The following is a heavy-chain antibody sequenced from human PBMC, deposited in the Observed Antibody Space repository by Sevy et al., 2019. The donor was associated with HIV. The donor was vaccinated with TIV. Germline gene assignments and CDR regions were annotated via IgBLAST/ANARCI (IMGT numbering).Heavy chain of an antibody. D-gene: IGHD6-19*01. V-gene: IGHV3-30*18. Sequence: GGSLRLSCAASGFTFSSYGMHWVRQAPGKGLEWVAFISYDGSNKYYADSVKGRFTISRDNSKNTLYLQMNSLRAEDTAVYYCAKDRLSGCGHDAFDFWGQGTLVTVSS. CDR2: ISYDGSNK. J-gene: IGHJ3*01. CDR1: GFTFSSYG. CDR3: AKDRLSGCGHDAFDF.